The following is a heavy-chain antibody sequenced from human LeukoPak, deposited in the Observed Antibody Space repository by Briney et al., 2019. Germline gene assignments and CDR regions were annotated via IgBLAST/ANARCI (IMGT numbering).Heavy chain of an antibody. Sequence: PGGSLRLSCAASGFTFSSYWMSWVRQAPGKGLEWVANIKQDGSEKYYVDSVKGRFTISRDNAKNSLHLQMNSLRAEDTAVYYCARESYYDSSGYYTYYFDYWGQGTLVTVSS. CDR2: IKQDGSEK. V-gene: IGHV3-7*01. CDR3: ARESYYDSSGYYTYYFDY. D-gene: IGHD3-22*01. J-gene: IGHJ4*02. CDR1: GFTFSSYW.